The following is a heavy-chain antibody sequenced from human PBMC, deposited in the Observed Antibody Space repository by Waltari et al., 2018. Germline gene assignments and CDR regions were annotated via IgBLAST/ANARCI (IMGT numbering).Heavy chain of an antibody. CDR2: MCNGGST. D-gene: IGHD4-17*01. J-gene: IGHJ5*02. CDR3: ARHGYSGGWFDP. V-gene: IGHV4-39*01. Sequence: QLQLQESGPGLVKPSETLSLTCSVSGASISSSNYYWGWIRQPPGKGLEWIGSMCNGGSTDYNPSLKSRVTISVDTSKNQFSLRLNSVTAADTAIYYCARHGYSGGWFDPWGQGTLVTVSS. CDR1: GASISSSNYY.